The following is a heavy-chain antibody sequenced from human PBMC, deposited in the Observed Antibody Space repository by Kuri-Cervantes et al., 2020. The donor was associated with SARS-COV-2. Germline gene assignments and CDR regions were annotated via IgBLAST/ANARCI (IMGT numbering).Heavy chain of an antibody. Sequence: GSLRLSCAVYGGSFSGYYWSWIRQPPGKGLEWMGEINHSGSTNYNPSPKSRVTISVDTSTNQFPLKLSSVTAADTAVYYCARGNLISRWGNWVDPWGQGTLVTVSS. V-gene: IGHV4-34*01. CDR3: ARGNLISRWGNWVDP. D-gene: IGHD3-3*02. J-gene: IGHJ5*02. CDR2: INHSGST. CDR1: GGSFSGYY.